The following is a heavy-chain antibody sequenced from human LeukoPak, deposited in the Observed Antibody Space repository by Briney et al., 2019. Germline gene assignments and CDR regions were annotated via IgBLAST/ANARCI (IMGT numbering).Heavy chain of an antibody. J-gene: IGHJ6*02. V-gene: IGHV4-4*07. CDR3: ARGHGFARYYYYGMDV. D-gene: IGHD4-17*01. CDR1: GGSISSYY. Sequence: SEILSLTWTVSGGSISSYYWSWMRQPAGKGLEWIGRIYTSGSTNYNPSLKSRVTMSVDTSKNQFSLKLSSVTAADTAVYYCARGHGFARYYYYGMDVWGQGTTVTVSS. CDR2: IYTSGST.